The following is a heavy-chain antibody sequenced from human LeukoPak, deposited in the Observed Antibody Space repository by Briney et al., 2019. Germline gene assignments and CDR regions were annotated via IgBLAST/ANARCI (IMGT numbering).Heavy chain of an antibody. D-gene: IGHD2-2*01. V-gene: IGHV1-18*01. CDR1: GYTFSSYG. J-gene: IGHJ3*02. CDR2: ISAYNGNT. Sequence: ASVKVSCKASGYTFSSYGITWVRQAPGQGLEWMGWISAYNGNTNYAQNLQGRVTMTTDTFTSTAYLELKSPSSDDTAVYYCARASGSYCSSTSCNDAFDIWGQGTMVTVSS. CDR3: ARASGSYCSSTSCNDAFDI.